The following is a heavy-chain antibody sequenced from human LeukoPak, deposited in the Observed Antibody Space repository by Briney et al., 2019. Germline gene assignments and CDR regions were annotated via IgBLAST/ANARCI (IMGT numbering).Heavy chain of an antibody. CDR1: GVSISSGAYS. Sequence: PSETLSLTCAVSGVSISSGAYSWSWIRQPPGKGLEWIGNIYHSGSTYYNPSLKSRVTISIDRSKNQFSLKLNSVTAADTAVYYCARDLYGDYYGMDVWGQGTTVTVSS. CDR2: IYHSGST. J-gene: IGHJ6*02. CDR3: ARDLYGDYYGMDV. D-gene: IGHD4-17*01. V-gene: IGHV4-30-2*01.